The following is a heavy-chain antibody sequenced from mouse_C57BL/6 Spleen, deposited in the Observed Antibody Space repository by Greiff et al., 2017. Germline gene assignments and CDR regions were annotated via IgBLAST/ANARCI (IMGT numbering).Heavy chain of an antibody. J-gene: IGHJ2*01. D-gene: IGHD2-4*01. Sequence: VQLKESGGDLVKPGGSLKLSCAASGFTFSSYGMSWVRQTPDKRLEWVATISSGGSYTYYPDSVKGRFTISRDNAKNTLYLQMSSLKSEDTAMYYCARSYYDYDFDYWGQGTTLTVSS. CDR2: ISSGGSYT. V-gene: IGHV5-6*01. CDR3: ARSYYDYDFDY. CDR1: GFTFSSYG.